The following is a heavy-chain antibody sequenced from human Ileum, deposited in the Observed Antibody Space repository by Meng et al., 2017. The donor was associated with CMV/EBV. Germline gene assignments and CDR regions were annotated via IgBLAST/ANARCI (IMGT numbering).Heavy chain of an antibody. V-gene: IGHV4-34*01. J-gene: IGHJ5*02. Sequence: SGGSFTDYFWVWIRQPPGKGLGWIGQINHSGFSNFNPSLESRVIISIDTSANQFSLKLTSVTAADTAVYYCARGQRITLVRGGRFDPWGQGTLVTVSS. CDR3: ARGQRITLVRGGRFDP. CDR2: INHSGFS. CDR1: GGSFTDYF. D-gene: IGHD3-10*01.